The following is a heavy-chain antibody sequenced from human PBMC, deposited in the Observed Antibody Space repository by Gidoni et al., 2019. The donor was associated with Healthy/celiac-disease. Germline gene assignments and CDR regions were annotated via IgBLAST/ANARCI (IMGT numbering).Heavy chain of an antibody. J-gene: IGHJ4*02. V-gene: IGHV1-69*01. Sequence: QVQLVQSGAEVKKPGSSVKVSCKASGGTFSSYAISWVRQAPGQGLEWMGGIIPIFGTANYAQKFQGRVTITADESTSTAYMELSSLRSEDTAVYYCARDGWDGDYARSTGYYFDYWGQGTLVTVSS. D-gene: IGHD4-17*01. CDR1: GGTFSSYA. CDR3: ARDGWDGDYARSTGYYFDY. CDR2: IIPIFGTA.